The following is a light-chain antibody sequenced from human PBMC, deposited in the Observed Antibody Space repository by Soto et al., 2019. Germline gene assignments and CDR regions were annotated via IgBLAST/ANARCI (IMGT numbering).Light chain of an antibody. CDR3: QQYNSFPWT. CDR1: QSISRC. CDR2: DVS. J-gene: IGKJ1*01. Sequence: DIQMNQSPSTLSASVGDRVTITCRASQSISRCLAWYLQKPGKAPKLLIYDVSSLESGVPSRFSGSGSGTEFTHTISSLQPDDFPTYYCQQYNSFPWTFGQGTKVEIK. V-gene: IGKV1-5*01.